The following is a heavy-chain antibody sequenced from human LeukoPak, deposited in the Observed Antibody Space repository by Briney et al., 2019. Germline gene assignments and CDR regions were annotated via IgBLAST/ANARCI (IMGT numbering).Heavy chain of an antibody. J-gene: IGHJ1*01. CDR1: GFTFSLSW. D-gene: IGHD1-1*01. CDR3: VRGAGPGTPFD. CDR2: INYDARSR. Sequence: GGSLRLSCAASGFTFSLSWMHWVRQAPGRGLEWVSSINYDARSRTYADSVKGRLTISRDNAENTLFLQMNSLRVEDSAIYSCVRGAGPGTPFDWGQGILVTVSS. V-gene: IGHV3-74*01.